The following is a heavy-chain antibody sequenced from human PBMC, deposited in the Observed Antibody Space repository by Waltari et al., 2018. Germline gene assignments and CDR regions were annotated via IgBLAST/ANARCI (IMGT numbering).Heavy chain of an antibody. CDR1: GNTFTGYY. J-gene: IGHJ6*03. CDR2: VNPNSGGT. Sequence: QVQLVQSGAEVKKPGASVKVSCKASGNTFTGYYMPWVRQAPGQGLEWMGWVNPNSGGTNYAQKFQGRVTMTRDTSISKAYMERSRLRSDDTAVYYCAREPLYYYYMDVWGKGTTVTVSS. V-gene: IGHV1-2*02. CDR3: AREPLYYYYMDV.